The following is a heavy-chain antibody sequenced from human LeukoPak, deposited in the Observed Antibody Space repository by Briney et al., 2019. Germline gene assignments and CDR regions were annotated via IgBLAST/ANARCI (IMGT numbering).Heavy chain of an antibody. J-gene: IGHJ3*02. D-gene: IGHD3-22*01. CDR3: ARELYYYDSSGYYSDAFDI. CDR1: GYTFTSYY. V-gene: IGHV1-46*01. Sequence: ASVKVSCKASGYTFTSYYMHWVRQAPGQGLEWMGIINPSGGSTSYAQKFQGRVTMTRDTSTSTVYMELSSLRSEDTAVYYCARELYYYDSSGYYSDAFDIWGQGTMVTVSS. CDR2: INPSGGST.